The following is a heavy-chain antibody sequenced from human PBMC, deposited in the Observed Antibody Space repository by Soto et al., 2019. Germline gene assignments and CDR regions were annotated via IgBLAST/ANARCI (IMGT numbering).Heavy chain of an antibody. CDR1: GGTFTNDA. Sequence: QVRLVQSGAEVKKSGSSVRVSCTASGGTFTNDAISWVRQAPGQGLEWLGRIIPFFGTPDYSQSFQGRLTITADESTGTAYMDLRSLRSDDTAVYYCAREVVTETTLGYFDFWGQGTLVTVSS. V-gene: IGHV1-69*01. CDR3: AREVVTETTLGYFDF. J-gene: IGHJ4*02. D-gene: IGHD2-21*02. CDR2: IIPFFGTP.